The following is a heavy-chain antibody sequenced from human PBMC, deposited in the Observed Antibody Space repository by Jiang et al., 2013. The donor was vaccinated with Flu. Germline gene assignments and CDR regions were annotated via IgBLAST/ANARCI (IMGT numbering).Heavy chain of an antibody. D-gene: IGHD3-22*01. CDR1: GGTFSSYA. J-gene: IGHJ4*02. Sequence: GAEVKKPGSSVKVSCKASGGTFSSYAISWVRQAPGQGLEWMGIINPSGGSTSYAQKFQGRVTMTRDTSTSTVYMELSSLRSEDTAVYYCARGDYYYDSSGYYIDYWGQGTLVTVSS. CDR2: INPSGGST. CDR3: ARGDYYYDSSGYYIDY. V-gene: IGHV1-46*01.